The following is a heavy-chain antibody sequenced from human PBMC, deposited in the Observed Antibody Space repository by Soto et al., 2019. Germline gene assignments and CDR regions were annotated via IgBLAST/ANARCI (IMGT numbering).Heavy chain of an antibody. CDR2: VSYSGST. J-gene: IGHJ4*02. Sequence: QLQLQESGPRLVKPSETLSLTCTVSGGSISNSSYLWGWIRQPPGKGLQWIGSVSYSGSTYYNPSRKSRVTISVDTSKTQSSLRLSSVTAADTAVYYCSGIAVSGPITGFDYWGQGALVTVSS. V-gene: IGHV4-39*01. CDR1: GGSISNSSYL. CDR3: SGIAVSGPITGFDY. D-gene: IGHD6-19*01.